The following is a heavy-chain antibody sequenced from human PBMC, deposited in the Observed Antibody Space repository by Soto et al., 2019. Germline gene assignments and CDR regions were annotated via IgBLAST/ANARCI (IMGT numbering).Heavy chain of an antibody. J-gene: IGHJ4*02. V-gene: IGHV3-23*01. CDR1: GFTFASYV. CDR3: ANAEHPRRSIGFDY. D-gene: IGHD3-16*02. Sequence: GGSLRLSCAGPGFTFASYVMTWVRQAPGKGLEWASSISATGGSTYYAGSVKGRFTISRDNSKKTLFLQMNRLRAEDTAIYYCANAEHPRRSIGFDYWGQGTLVTVSS. CDR2: ISATGGST.